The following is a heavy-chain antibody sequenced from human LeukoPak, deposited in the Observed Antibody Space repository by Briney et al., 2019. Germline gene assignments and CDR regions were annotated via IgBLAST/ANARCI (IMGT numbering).Heavy chain of an antibody. Sequence: GGSLRLSCAASGFTFSSYWMSWVRQAPGKGLEWVANIKQDGSEKYYVDSVKGRFTISRDNAKNSLYLQMNSLRAEDTAVYYCARAPPVAAFDYWGQGTLVTVSP. J-gene: IGHJ4*02. V-gene: IGHV3-7*01. CDR2: IKQDGSEK. CDR1: GFTFSSYW. CDR3: ARAPPVAAFDY. D-gene: IGHD6-19*01.